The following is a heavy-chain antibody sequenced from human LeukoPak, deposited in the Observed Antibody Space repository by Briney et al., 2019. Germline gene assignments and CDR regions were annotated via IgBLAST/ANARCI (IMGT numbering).Heavy chain of an antibody. J-gene: IGHJ4*02. Sequence: PGGSLRLSCAASGFTFSSYSMNWVRQAPGKGLEWVSYISSSSSTIYYADSVKGRFTISRDNAKNSLYLQMNSLRAEDTAVYYCASDSMVRGVAFDYWGQGTLVTVSS. V-gene: IGHV3-48*04. D-gene: IGHD3-10*01. CDR2: ISSSSSTI. CDR3: ASDSMVRGVAFDY. CDR1: GFTFSSYS.